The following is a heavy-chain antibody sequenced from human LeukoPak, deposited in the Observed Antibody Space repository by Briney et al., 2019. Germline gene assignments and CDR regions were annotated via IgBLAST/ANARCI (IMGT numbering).Heavy chain of an antibody. J-gene: IGHJ3*02. CDR1: GGTFSSYA. CDR2: IIPIFGTA. D-gene: IGHD1-1*01. V-gene: IGHV1-69*01. Sequence: SVKVSCKASGGTFSSYAISWVRQAPGQGLEWMGGIIPIFGTANYAQKFQGRVTITADESTSTAYMELSSLRSEDTAVYYCAKTPTTGTTSRAFDIWGQGTMVTVSS. CDR3: AKTPTTGTTSRAFDI.